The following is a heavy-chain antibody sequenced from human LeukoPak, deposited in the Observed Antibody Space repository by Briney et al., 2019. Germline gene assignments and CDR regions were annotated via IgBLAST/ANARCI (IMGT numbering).Heavy chain of an antibody. CDR2: ISAYNGNT. V-gene: IGHV1-18*01. CDR1: GGTFSSYA. D-gene: IGHD6-13*01. Sequence: ASVKVSCKASGGTFSSYAISWVRQAPGQGLEWMGWISAYNGNTNYAQKLQGRVTMTTDTSTSTAYMELRSLRSDGTAVYYCARDNGAAGPADYWGQGTLVTVSS. CDR3: ARDNGAAGPADY. J-gene: IGHJ4*02.